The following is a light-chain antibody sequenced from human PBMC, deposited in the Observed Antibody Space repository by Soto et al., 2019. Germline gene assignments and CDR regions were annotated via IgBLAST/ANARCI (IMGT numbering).Light chain of an antibody. J-gene: IGKJ4*01. V-gene: IGKV1-39*01. CDR1: QNIGTS. CDR2: SAS. Sequence: VEVTQSPSSLSAPVGDRVTITCRARQNIGTSLNWYQQKPGQAPKLLIFSASSLQTGVPSRFSGSGSGTHFTLTISSLQPEDIANYFCQQCYSALTFGGGTKVE. CDR3: QQCYSALT.